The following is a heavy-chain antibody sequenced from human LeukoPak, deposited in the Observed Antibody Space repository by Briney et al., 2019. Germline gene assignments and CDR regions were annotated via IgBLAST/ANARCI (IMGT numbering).Heavy chain of an antibody. CDR1: GFTLSDYY. Sequence: PGGSLRLSGAASGFTLSDYYMSWIRQAPGKGLEWVSYISSSGSTIYYADSVKGRFTISRDNAKNSLYLQMNSLRAEDTAVYYCARSRLYRSSGYSYGYWGQGTLVTVSS. V-gene: IGHV3-11*01. D-gene: IGHD5-18*01. CDR3: ARSRLYRSSGYSYGY. J-gene: IGHJ4*02. CDR2: ISSSGSTI.